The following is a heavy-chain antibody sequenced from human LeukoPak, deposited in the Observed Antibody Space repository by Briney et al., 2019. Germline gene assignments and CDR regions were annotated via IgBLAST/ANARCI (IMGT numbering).Heavy chain of an antibody. CDR1: GFTFSSYG. Sequence: PGGSLRLSCAASGFTFSSYGMHWVRQAPGKGLEWVAVIWYDGSNKYYADSVKGRFTISRDNSKNTLYLQMNSLRAEDTAVYYCARDPSTMIVVSHWFDPWGQGTLVTVSS. D-gene: IGHD3-22*01. J-gene: IGHJ5*02. CDR3: ARDPSTMIVVSHWFDP. CDR2: IWYDGSNK. V-gene: IGHV3-33*01.